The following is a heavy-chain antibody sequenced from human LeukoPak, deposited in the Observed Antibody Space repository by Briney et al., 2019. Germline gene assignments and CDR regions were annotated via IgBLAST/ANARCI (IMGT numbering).Heavy chain of an antibody. V-gene: IGHV4-34*01. CDR3: ARHQYQLSALDY. CDR2: INHSGST. D-gene: IGHD2-2*01. CDR1: GGSFSGYY. Sequence: SETLSLTCAVYGGSFSGYYWSWIRQPPGKGLEWIGEINHSGSTSYNPSLKSRVTISVDTSKNQFSLNLNSVTAADTAVYYCARHQYQLSALDYWGQGTLVTVSS. J-gene: IGHJ4*02.